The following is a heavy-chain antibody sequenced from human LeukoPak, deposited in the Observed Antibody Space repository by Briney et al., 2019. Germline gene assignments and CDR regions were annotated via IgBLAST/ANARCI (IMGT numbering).Heavy chain of an antibody. CDR1: GGSISSSSYY. CDR3: ARPRRRYCTNGACPFDY. CDR2: IYYSGST. Sequence: SETLSLTCTVSGGSISSSSYYWGWIRQPPGKGLEWIGSIYYSGSTYYNPSLKSRVTISVDTSKNQFSLKLSSVTAADTAVYYCARPRRRYCTNGACPFDYWGQGTLVTVSS. D-gene: IGHD2-8*01. V-gene: IGHV4-39*01. J-gene: IGHJ4*02.